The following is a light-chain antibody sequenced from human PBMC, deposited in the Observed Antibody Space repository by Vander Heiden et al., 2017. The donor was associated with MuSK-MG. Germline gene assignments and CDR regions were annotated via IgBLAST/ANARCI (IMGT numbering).Light chain of an antibody. CDR3: QQLTSYRT. J-gene: IGKJ1*01. CDR2: AAS. Sequence: DIQLTQSTSFLSASGGARVTITCRASQGISSYLAWYQQKPGKTPKLLIYAASTLQSGVPSRFSGRGSGTEFTLTISSPQPEDFATYYCQQLTSYRTFGQGTKVEIK. CDR1: QGISSY. V-gene: IGKV1-9*01.